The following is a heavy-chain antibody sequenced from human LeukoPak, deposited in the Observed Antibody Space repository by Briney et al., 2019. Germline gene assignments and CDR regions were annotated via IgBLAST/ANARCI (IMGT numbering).Heavy chain of an antibody. CDR3: AKNGQRGFSFDP. CDR1: SGSFRNYY. Sequence: PSETLSLTCAVYSGSFRNYYWSWIRQPPGKGLEWIGEINHGGSTNYNPSLKSRATISADSSKNQFSLKWYSVTAADTGLYYCAKNGQRGFSFDPWGQGTLVIVAS. CDR2: INHGGST. J-gene: IGHJ5*02. V-gene: IGHV4-34*01. D-gene: IGHD2-8*01.